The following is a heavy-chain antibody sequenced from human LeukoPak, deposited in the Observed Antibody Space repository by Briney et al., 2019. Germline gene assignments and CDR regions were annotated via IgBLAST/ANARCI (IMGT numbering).Heavy chain of an antibody. J-gene: IGHJ4*02. CDR3: ARGATDGYNF. CDR1: GFTFSNYA. V-gene: IGHV3-23*01. Sequence: GGSLRLSCAASGFTFSNYAMNWVRQAPGKGLEWVSLISGSTGSTYYADSVKGRFSISRDNSKNTVYLQMNSLRVEDTAVYYCARGATDGYNFWGQGALVTVSS. CDR2: ISGSTGST. D-gene: IGHD5-24*01.